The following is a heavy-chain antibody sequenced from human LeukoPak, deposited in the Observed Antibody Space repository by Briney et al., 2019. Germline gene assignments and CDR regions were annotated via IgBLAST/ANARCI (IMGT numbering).Heavy chain of an antibody. CDR2: IYHSGTT. CDR3: ASRTGYCSSTSCYSFDS. Sequence: SETLSLTCAVSGGSISNSNWWSWVRQPPGKGLEWIGEIYHSGTTNYNPSLKSRVTMSVDKSKNQFSLKLSSVTAADTAVYYCASRTGYCSSTSCYSFDSWGQGTLVTVSS. J-gene: IGHJ4*02. D-gene: IGHD2-2*02. V-gene: IGHV4-4*02. CDR1: GGSISNSNW.